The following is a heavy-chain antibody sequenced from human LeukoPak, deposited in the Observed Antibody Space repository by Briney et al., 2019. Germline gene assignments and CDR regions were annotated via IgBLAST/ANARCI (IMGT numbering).Heavy chain of an antibody. CDR3: ARGLLTYYYGSGSPHYFDY. J-gene: IGHJ4*02. CDR2: INHSGST. V-gene: IGHV4-34*01. Sequence: SETLSHTCAVYGGSFSGYYWSWIRQPPGKGLEWIGEINHSGSTNYNPSPKSRVTISVDTSKNQFSLKLSSVTAADTAVYYCARGLLTYYYGSGSPHYFDYWGQGTLVTVSS. CDR1: GGSFSGYY. D-gene: IGHD3-10*01.